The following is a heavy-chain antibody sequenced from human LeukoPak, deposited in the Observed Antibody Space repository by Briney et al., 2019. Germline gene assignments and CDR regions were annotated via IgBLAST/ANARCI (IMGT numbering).Heavy chain of an antibody. D-gene: IGHD5/OR15-5a*01. CDR3: ASGQFLVSNDY. J-gene: IGHJ4*02. CDR2: FYYTGST. V-gene: IGHV4-61*01. CDR1: GGSVSGGSYY. Sequence: SETLSLTCTVSGGSVSGGSYYWSWIRQPPGKGLEWIGYFYYTGSTNYNPSLKSRVTISVDTSKNQFSLRLSSVTAADTAVYYCASGQFLVSNDYWGQGILVTVSS.